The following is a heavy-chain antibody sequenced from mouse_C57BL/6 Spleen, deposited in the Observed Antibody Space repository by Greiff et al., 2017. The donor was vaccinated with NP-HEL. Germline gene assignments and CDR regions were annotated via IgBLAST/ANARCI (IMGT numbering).Heavy chain of an antibody. Sequence: QVQLKQSGPELVKPGASVKISCKASGYTFTDYYINWVKQRPGQGLEWIGWIFPGSGSTYYNEKFKGKATLTVDKSSSTAYMLLSSLTSEDSAVYFCARSDYYGSSYPYYAMDYWGQGTSVTVSS. J-gene: IGHJ4*01. CDR3: ARSDYYGSSYPYYAMDY. CDR1: GYTFTDYY. CDR2: IFPGSGST. V-gene: IGHV1-75*01. D-gene: IGHD1-1*01.